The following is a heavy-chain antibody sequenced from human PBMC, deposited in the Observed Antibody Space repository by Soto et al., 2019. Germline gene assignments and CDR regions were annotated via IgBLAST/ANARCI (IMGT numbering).Heavy chain of an antibody. Sequence: SETLSLTCTVSGGSISSYYWSWIRQPPGKGLEWIGYIYYSGSTNYNPSLKSRVTISVDTSKNQFSLKLSSVTAADTAVYYCARHGRYCSSTSCPRGWFGPWGQGTLVTVSS. CDR1: GGSISSYY. CDR2: IYYSGST. J-gene: IGHJ5*02. V-gene: IGHV4-59*08. D-gene: IGHD2-2*01. CDR3: ARHGRYCSSTSCPRGWFGP.